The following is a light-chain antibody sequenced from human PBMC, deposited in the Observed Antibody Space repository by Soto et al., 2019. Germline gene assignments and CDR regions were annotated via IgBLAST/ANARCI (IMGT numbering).Light chain of an antibody. CDR1: RGVGIY. V-gene: IGKV3-11*01. CDR2: DTS. J-gene: IGKJ4*01. Sequence: EIVLTQSPATLSLSPGERATLSCRASRGVGIYLAWYQQKPGQAPRLLIYDTSNRATGIPARFSGSGSGTDFILTISGLEPEDFAVYYCQQRYGWPPLTFGGGTRVEIK. CDR3: QQRYGWPPLT.